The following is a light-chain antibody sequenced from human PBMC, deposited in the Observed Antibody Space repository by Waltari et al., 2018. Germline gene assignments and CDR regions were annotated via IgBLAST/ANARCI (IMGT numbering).Light chain of an antibody. Sequence: DVQMTQSPSSVSASVGARVTITCRASQDITTWIAWYQQKPGEAPKLLISGASDLYTGVPSRFSGSGFGTDFTLTISSLQPEDFATYFCQQANSFPYTFGQGTKLEIK. J-gene: IGKJ2*01. CDR3: QQANSFPYT. V-gene: IGKV1-12*01. CDR2: GAS. CDR1: QDITTW.